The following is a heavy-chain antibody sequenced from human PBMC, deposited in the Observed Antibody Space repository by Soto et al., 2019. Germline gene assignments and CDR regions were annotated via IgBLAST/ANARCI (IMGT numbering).Heavy chain of an antibody. J-gene: IGHJ6*02. Sequence: SVKVSCKASGGTFNNYAISWLRQAPGQGLECMGGIIPTFGTTNYAQKFQGRVTITADEATSTAYMELSSLRSEDTAVYYCARDVDTGGMDVWGQGTTVTVSS. CDR1: GGTFNNYA. V-gene: IGHV1-69*13. D-gene: IGHD5-18*01. CDR3: ARDVDTGGMDV. CDR2: IIPTFGTT.